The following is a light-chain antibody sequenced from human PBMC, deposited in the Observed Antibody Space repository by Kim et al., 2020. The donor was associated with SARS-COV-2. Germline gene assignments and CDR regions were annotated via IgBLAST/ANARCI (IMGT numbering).Light chain of an antibody. CDR3: CSFAGSYFL. Sequence: PGQSVTISCTGTSSDVGGYNIVSWYQQHPGKAPKFMIYDVNKRPSGVPDRFSGSKSGNTASLTISGLQADDEADYYCCSFAGSYFLFGGGTQLTVL. J-gene: IGLJ2*01. CDR1: SSDVGGYNI. CDR2: DVN. V-gene: IGLV2-11*03.